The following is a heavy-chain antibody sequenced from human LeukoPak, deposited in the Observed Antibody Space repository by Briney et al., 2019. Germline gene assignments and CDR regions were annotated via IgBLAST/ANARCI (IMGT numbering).Heavy chain of an antibody. V-gene: IGHV4-59*03. Sequence: PSETLSLTCTVSGGSISSYYWTWIRQAPGKGLEWIGSVYNNGNTNYNPSLKSRFTVSVDTSKNQFSLRLGSVAAADTAVYYRVAGRWLQQLYWGQGALVIVSS. CDR3: VAGRWLQQLY. CDR1: GGSISSYY. J-gene: IGHJ4*02. D-gene: IGHD5-24*01. CDR2: VYNNGNT.